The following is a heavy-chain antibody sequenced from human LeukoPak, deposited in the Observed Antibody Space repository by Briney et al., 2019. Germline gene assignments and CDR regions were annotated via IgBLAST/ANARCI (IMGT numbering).Heavy chain of an antibody. CDR3: VRQYYYGSGSYLWAPDY. V-gene: IGHV3-48*04. CDR1: GFSISTYN. J-gene: IGHJ4*02. D-gene: IGHD3-10*01. CDR2: ISSSGSSI. Sequence: GGSLRLSCAASGFSISTYNINWVRQAPGKGLEWVSYISSSGSSIYYADSVKGRFTISRDNAKNSLYLQMNSLRAEDTAVYHCVRQYYYGSGSYLWAPDYWGQGTLVTVSS.